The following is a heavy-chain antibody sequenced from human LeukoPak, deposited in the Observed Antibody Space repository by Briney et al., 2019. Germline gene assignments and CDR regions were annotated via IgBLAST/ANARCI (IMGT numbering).Heavy chain of an antibody. CDR2: ISSSSSYI. V-gene: IGHV3-21*04. CDR3: ARMASGYDLGYYYYYMDV. Sequence: GGSLRLSCAASGFTFSSYSMNWVRQAPGKGLEWVSSISSSSSYIYYADSVKGRFTISRDNAKNSLYLQMNSLRAEDTAVYYCARMASGYDLGYYYYYMDVWGKGTTVTISS. J-gene: IGHJ6*03. CDR1: GFTFSSYS. D-gene: IGHD5-12*01.